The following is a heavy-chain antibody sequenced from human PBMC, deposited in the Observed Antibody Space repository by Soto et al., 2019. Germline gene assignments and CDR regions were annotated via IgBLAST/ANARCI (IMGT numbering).Heavy chain of an antibody. CDR3: ARDDPIWYYYDSSGYNRPSYYYYYGMDV. D-gene: IGHD3-22*01. CDR2: IIPIFGTA. J-gene: IGHJ6*02. CDR1: GGTFSSYA. V-gene: IGHV1-69*13. Sequence: SVKVSCRASGGTFSSYAVSWVRQAPGQGLEWMGGIIPIFGTANYAQKFQGRVTITADESTSTAYMELSSLRSEDTAVYYCARDDPIWYYYDSSGYNRPSYYYYYGMDVWGQGTTVTVSS.